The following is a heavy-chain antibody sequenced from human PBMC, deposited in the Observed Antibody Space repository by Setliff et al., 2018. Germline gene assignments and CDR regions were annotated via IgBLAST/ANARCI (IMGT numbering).Heavy chain of an antibody. V-gene: IGHV1-18*01. Sequence: ASVKVSCKASGYTFTSYGISWVRQAPGQGLEWMGWIGPSTGNTFYAQKYQGRVTLTTDTSTTTAYMELRSLTSDDTAIYFCARDWDIWDYFDVWGQGTLVTVSS. D-gene: IGHD1-26*01. CDR3: ARDWDIWDYFDV. J-gene: IGHJ4*02. CDR1: GYTFTSYG. CDR2: IGPSTGNT.